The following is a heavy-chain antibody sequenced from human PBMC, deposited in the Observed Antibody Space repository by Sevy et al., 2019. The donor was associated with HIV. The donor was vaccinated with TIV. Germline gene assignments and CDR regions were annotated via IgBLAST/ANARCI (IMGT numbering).Heavy chain of an antibody. CDR1: GFTFSSYA. Sequence: GGSLRLSCAASGFTFSSYAMHWVRQAPGKGLEWVAVISYDGSNKYYADSVKGRFTISRDNSKNTLYLQMNSLRAEDTAVYYCARVNGGCSNTSCFAWGGVTNAFDIWGQGTMVTVSS. J-gene: IGHJ3*02. CDR2: ISYDGSNK. V-gene: IGHV3-30-3*01. D-gene: IGHD2-2*01. CDR3: ARVNGGCSNTSCFAWGGVTNAFDI.